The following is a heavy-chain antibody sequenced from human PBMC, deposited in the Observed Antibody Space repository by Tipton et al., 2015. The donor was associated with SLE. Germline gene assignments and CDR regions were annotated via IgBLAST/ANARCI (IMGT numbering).Heavy chain of an antibody. CDR1: GGSISSNSYY. CDR3: ATLAVTSAPYFDY. CDR2: IYYSGST. V-gene: IGHV4-39*07. J-gene: IGHJ4*02. D-gene: IGHD4-17*01. Sequence: TLSLTCTVSGGSISSNSYYWAWIRQPPGKGLEWIGNIYYSGSTYYNPSLRSRVTISVDTSKNQFSLKLSSVTAADTAVYYCATLAVTSAPYFDYGCQGTVVTVSS.